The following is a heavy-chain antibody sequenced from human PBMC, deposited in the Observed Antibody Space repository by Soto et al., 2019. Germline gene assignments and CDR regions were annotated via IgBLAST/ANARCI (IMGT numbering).Heavy chain of an antibody. CDR2: IHYSGSI. D-gene: IGHD2-21*02. Sequence: SETVSLTCSVSGGCISYEYYHWTWIRQSPGKGLEWIGYIHYSGSIMYNPSFKSRVTISVDTSKNQFSLQLSSVTAADTAVYFCAREDDGGDRDYYGLDVWGQGTTVT. J-gene: IGHJ6*02. V-gene: IGHV4-30-4*08. CDR3: AREDDGGDRDYYGLDV. CDR1: GGCISYEYYH.